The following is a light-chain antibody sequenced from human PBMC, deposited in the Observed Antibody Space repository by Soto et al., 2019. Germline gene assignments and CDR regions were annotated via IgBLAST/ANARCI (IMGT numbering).Light chain of an antibody. V-gene: IGLV2-14*01. CDR1: SSDVGAYTY. J-gene: IGLJ2*01. CDR2: EVI. Sequence: QSVLTQPASVSGSPGQSITISCTATSSDVGAYTYVSWYQQHPGKAPKLMIYEVINRPSGVSNRFSGSKSGNTASLIISGLQAEDEADYYCSSYTSSSTLVFGGGTKLTVL. CDR3: SSYTSSSTLV.